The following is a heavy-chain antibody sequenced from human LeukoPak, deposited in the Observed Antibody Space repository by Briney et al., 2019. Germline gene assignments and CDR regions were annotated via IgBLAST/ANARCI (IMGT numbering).Heavy chain of an antibody. Sequence: GGSLRLSCAASGFTFDDYTMHWVRQVPGKGLEWVSLIRRDSYSTYYADSVKGRFTISRDNSKNSLYLQVNSLRPEDTALYHCAKNAGGAGYYYMDVWGKGTTVTVSS. CDR2: IRRDSYST. D-gene: IGHD3-10*01. CDR1: GFTFDDYT. J-gene: IGHJ6*03. CDR3: AKNAGGAGYYYMDV. V-gene: IGHV3-43*01.